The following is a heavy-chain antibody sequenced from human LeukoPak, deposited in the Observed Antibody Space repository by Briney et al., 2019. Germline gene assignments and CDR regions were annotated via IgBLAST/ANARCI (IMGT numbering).Heavy chain of an antibody. D-gene: IGHD4-23*01. V-gene: IGHV3-20*04. Sequence: TGGSLRLSXAASGFTFDDYGMSWVRQAPGKGLEWVSGINWNGGSTGYADSVKGRFTISRDNAKNSLYLQMNSLRAEDTALYYCARVGTTVVTLDYWGQGTLVTVSS. CDR1: GFTFDDYG. CDR3: ARVGTTVVTLDY. CDR2: INWNGGST. J-gene: IGHJ4*02.